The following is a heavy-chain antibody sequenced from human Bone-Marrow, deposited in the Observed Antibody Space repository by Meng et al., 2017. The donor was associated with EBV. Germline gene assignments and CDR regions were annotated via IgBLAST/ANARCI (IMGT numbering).Heavy chain of an antibody. V-gene: IGHV1-69*08. D-gene: IGHD6-19*01. Sequence: QDQLVAAGADVKKPGSAGKVSCYASGYILPTLAFTWVRQVPGKGVEWMGRFLPILCAANYAQKFQGRLTITAEKSTTTAFMELRSLRVDDTAVYFCARDGIAVPGGSNWFDPWGQGTLVTVSS. CDR2: FLPILCAA. J-gene: IGHJ5*02. CDR3: ARDGIAVPGGSNWFDP. CDR1: GYILPTLA.